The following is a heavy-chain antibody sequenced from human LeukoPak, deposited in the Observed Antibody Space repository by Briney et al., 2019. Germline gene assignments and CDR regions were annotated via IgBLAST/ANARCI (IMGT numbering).Heavy chain of an antibody. J-gene: IGHJ4*02. Sequence: PGGSLTLSCAASGFTFSTLSMNWVRPAPGKGLEWVSYIRSTSSHIDYADSVKGRFTIARDNAKNSVYLQMNGLRVEDTAVYYCARNNIFLDYWGQGILVTVSS. D-gene: IGHD3-9*01. CDR2: IRSTSSHI. CDR1: GFTFSTLS. V-gene: IGHV3-21*01. CDR3: ARNNIFLDY.